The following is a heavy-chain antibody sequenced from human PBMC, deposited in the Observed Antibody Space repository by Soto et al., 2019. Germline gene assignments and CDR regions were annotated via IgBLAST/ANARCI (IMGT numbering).Heavy chain of an antibody. Sequence: SETLSLTCTVSGGSISSYYWSWIRQPPGKGLEWIGYIYYSGSTNYNPSLKSRVTISVDTSKNQFSLKLSSVTAADTAVYYCARSGTGWFGELFQNPNYYYCYFKDVWRRGTTDIVSS. CDR2: IYYSGST. D-gene: IGHD3-10*01. V-gene: IGHV4-59*08. CDR1: GGSISSYY. CDR3: ARSGTGWFGELFQNPNYYYCYFKDV. J-gene: IGHJ6*03.